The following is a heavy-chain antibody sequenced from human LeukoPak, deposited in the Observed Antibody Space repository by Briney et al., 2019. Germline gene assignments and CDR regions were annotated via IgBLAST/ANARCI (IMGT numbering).Heavy chain of an antibody. CDR3: SKTIAVADPTDY. J-gene: IGHJ4*02. D-gene: IGHD6-19*01. CDR2: ITSSSSYI. V-gene: IGHV3-21*01. CDR1: GFTFSSYN. Sequence: GSLRLSCAASGFTFSSYNMNWVRQAPGKGLEWVSSITSSSSYIYYADSVKGRFTISRDNSKNTLYLQMNSLRAEDTAVYYCSKTIAVADPTDYWGQGTLVTVSS.